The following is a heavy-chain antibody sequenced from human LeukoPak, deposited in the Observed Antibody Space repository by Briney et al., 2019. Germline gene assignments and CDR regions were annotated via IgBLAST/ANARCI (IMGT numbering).Heavy chain of an antibody. CDR1: GGSITSGDYY. CDR3: ARVGLAAAYDY. J-gene: IGHJ4*02. CDR2: LSYSGST. D-gene: IGHD6-13*01. Sequence: SETLSLTCTVSGGSITSGDYYWSWIRQHPGKGLEWIGSLSYSGSTFYNPSLRSRVTISIDTSKNQFSLKLSSVTAADTAVYYCARVGLAAAYDYWGQGTLVTVSS. V-gene: IGHV4-31*03.